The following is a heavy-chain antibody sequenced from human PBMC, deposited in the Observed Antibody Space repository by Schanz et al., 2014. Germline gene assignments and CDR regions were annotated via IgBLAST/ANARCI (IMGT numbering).Heavy chain of an antibody. J-gene: IGHJ4*01. CDR3: ASANYRRKISFDS. V-gene: IGHV3-33*01. D-gene: IGHD1-7*01. CDR2: ICYDENTK. Sequence: QVQLVESGGGVVQFGRSLRLSCVASGFTFRSYGMHWVRQPPGKGLEWVAVICYDENTKYYADSVKGRFTMSRDNSTTALYLQMNSLRAEDTAVYSCASANYRRKISFDSWGRGTLVTVSS. CDR1: GFTFRSYG.